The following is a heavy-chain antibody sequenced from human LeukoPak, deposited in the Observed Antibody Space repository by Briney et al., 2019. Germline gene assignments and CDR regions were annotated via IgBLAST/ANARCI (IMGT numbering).Heavy chain of an antibody. CDR1: GFTFSRYW. J-gene: IGHJ5*02. V-gene: IGHV3-74*01. D-gene: IGHD2-15*01. Sequence: PGGSLRLSCADSGFTFSRYWMHWVRQTPGKGLVWVSCISADGSVTRYADSVKGRFTISRDNTKTTMYLQMHRLRTEDTAVDYVATAGRDGSRMGFDPWGQGTLVTVSS. CDR2: ISADGSVT. CDR3: ATAGRDGSRMGFDP.